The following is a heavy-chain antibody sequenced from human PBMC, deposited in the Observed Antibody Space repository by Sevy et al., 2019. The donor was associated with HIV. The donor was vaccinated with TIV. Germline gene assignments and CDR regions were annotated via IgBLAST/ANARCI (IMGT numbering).Heavy chain of an antibody. CDR3: ARGSASVVVVAAISHPFAI. V-gene: IGHV4-31*03. J-gene: IGHJ3*02. D-gene: IGHD2-2*01. CDR2: IYYSGST. CDR1: GGSISSGGYY. Sequence: SETLSLTCTVSGGSISSGGYYWSWIRQHPGKGLEWIGYIYYSGSTYYNPSLKRRVTISVDTSKSQFSLKLSSVTAAHTAVYYCARGSASVVVVAAISHPFAIWGQGTMVTVSS.